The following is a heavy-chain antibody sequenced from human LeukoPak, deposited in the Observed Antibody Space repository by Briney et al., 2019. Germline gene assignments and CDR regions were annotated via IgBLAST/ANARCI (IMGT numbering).Heavy chain of an antibody. CDR2: INSEGSST. V-gene: IGHV3-74*01. D-gene: IGHD2-2*01. CDR3: ARDGCSSTSCLDY. J-gene: IGHJ4*02. Sequence: GGSLRLSCATSGLTFSIYWMPWVRPAPGKGLVWVSRINSEGSSTSYADSVKGRFTISRDNAKNTLYLQMNSLRAEDTAGYYCARDGCSSTSCLDYWGQGTLVTVSS. CDR1: GLTFSIYW.